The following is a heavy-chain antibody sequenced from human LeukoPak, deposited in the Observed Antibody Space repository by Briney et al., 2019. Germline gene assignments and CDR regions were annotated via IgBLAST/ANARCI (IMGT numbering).Heavy chain of an antibody. CDR3: ARDEYLGGAPIDY. CDR2: IKSKTDGGTT. CDR1: GFTFSNAW. Sequence: PGGSLRLSCAASGFTFSNAWMSWVRQAPGKGLEWVGRIKSKTDGGTTDYAAPVKGRFTISRDDSKNTLYLQMNSLRAEDTAVYYCARDEYLGGAPIDYWGQGTLVTVSS. D-gene: IGHD1-26*01. J-gene: IGHJ4*02. V-gene: IGHV3-15*01.